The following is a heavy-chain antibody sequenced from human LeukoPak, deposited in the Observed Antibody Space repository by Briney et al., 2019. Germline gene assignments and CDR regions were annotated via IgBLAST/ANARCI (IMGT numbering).Heavy chain of an antibody. CDR1: GFTFSSYG. CDR3: ARNLLSIAAASLDY. V-gene: IGHV3-33*01. Sequence: GGSLRLSCAASGFTFSSYGMHWVRQAPGKGLEWVAVIWYDGSNKYYADSVKGRFTISRDNSKNTLYLQMNSLRAEDTAVYYCARNLLSIAAASLDYWGQGTLVTVSS. J-gene: IGHJ4*02. D-gene: IGHD6-25*01. CDR2: IWYDGSNK.